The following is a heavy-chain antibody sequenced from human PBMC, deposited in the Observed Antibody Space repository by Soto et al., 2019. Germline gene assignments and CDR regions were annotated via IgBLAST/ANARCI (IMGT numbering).Heavy chain of an antibody. CDR1: RFTFSTYA. V-gene: IGHV3-30-3*01. Sequence: VQLVESGGGVVQPGRSLRLSCAASRFTFSTYAMHWVRQAPGKGLEWVAVISYDGTKTFCADSVRGRFTTSRDNSKNTLYLQMNSLRAEDTAVYFCAREMVAPEDHYYGLDVWGQGTTVTVSS. CDR3: AREMVAPEDHYYGLDV. CDR2: ISYDGTKT. D-gene: IGHD2-15*01. J-gene: IGHJ6*02.